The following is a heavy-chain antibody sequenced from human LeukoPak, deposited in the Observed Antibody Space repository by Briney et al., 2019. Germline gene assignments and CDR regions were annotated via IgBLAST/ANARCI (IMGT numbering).Heavy chain of an antibody. Sequence: GRSLRLSCAASGFTFSSYGMHWVRQAPGKGLEWVAVISYDGSNKYYADSVKGRFTISRDNSKNTLYLQVNSLRAEDTAVYYCAYMSSDYWGQGTLVTVSS. CDR2: ISYDGSNK. CDR3: AYMSSDY. J-gene: IGHJ4*02. CDR1: GFTFSSYG. V-gene: IGHV3-30*03. D-gene: IGHD2-2*02.